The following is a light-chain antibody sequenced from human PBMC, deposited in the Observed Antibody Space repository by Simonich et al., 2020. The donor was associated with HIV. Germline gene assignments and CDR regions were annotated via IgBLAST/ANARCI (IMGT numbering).Light chain of an antibody. CDR2: DAS. CDR1: QSVTSN. J-gene: IGKJ4*01. V-gene: IGKV3-20*01. Sequence: IVMTQSPATLSVSPGERATLSCRARQSVTSNLAWYQQKPGQAPRLLIYDASTRATGIPDRFSGSGSGTDFTLTISRLEPEDFAVYYCQQYGSSGLTFGGGTKVEIK. CDR3: QQYGSSGLT.